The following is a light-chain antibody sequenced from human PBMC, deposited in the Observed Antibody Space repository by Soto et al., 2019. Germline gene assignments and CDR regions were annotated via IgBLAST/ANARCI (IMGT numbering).Light chain of an antibody. Sequence: QSALTQPRSVSGSPGQSVTISCTGTSSDVGGYNHVSWYQQHPGKAPKLMIYDVSKRPSGVPDRFSGSKSGNTASLTISGLQAEDEADYYCCSYAGDYFYVFGTGTKLTVL. J-gene: IGLJ1*01. V-gene: IGLV2-11*01. CDR2: DVS. CDR3: CSYAGDYFYV. CDR1: SSDVGGYNH.